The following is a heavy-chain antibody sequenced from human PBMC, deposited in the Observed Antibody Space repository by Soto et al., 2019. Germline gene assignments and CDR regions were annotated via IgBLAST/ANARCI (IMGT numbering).Heavy chain of an antibody. CDR3: ARDMAEGDSSGGCAFDI. CDR1: GGSISSGGYY. D-gene: IGHD3-22*01. V-gene: IGHV4-31*02. CDR2: IYYSGST. J-gene: IGHJ3*02. Sequence: LCGGSISSGGYYWSWIRQHPGKGLEWIGYIYYSGSTYYNPSLKSRVTISVDTSKNQFSLKLSSVTAADTAVYYCARDMAEGDSSGGCAFDIWGQGTMVTVSS.